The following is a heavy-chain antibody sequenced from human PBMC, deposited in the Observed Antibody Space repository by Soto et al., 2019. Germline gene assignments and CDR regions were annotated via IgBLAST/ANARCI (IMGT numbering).Heavy chain of an antibody. Sequence: PSETLSLTCTVSGGSVSSGSYYWSWIRQPPGKGLEWIGYIYRSGTTNYNPSLKSRVTISIDTSKSQFSLKLTSVTAADTAVYYCAREGIDPYYFDYWGQGTLVTVSS. J-gene: IGHJ4*02. CDR2: IYRSGTT. CDR1: GGSVSSGSYY. V-gene: IGHV4-61*01. D-gene: IGHD6-13*01. CDR3: AREGIDPYYFDY.